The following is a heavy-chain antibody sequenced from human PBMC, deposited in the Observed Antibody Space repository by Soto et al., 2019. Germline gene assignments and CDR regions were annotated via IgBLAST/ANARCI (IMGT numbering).Heavy chain of an antibody. V-gene: IGHV3-23*01. CDR3: AKDRIVVVIPTRPDY. Sequence: GGSLRLSCAASGFTFSSYAMSWVRQAPGKGLEWVSAISGSGGSTYYADSMKGRFTISRDNSKNTLYLQMNSLRAEDTAVYYCAKDRIVVVIPTRPDYWGQGTLVTVSS. CDR1: GFTFSSYA. D-gene: IGHD3-22*01. CDR2: ISGSGGST. J-gene: IGHJ4*02.